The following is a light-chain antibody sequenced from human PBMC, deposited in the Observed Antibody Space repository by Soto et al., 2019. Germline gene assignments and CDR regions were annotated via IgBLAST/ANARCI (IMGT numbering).Light chain of an antibody. CDR2: GAS. CDR3: QQYNEWPRT. J-gene: IGKJ1*01. V-gene: IGKV3-15*01. CDR1: QSVGND. Sequence: VMTQSPATLSVSPGERATLSCRASQSVGNDLAWYQQKVGQAPRLLIYGASTRATGIPARFSGSGSGTDFTLIIRSLQSEDFAVFYCQQYNEWPRTFGQGTKVDIK.